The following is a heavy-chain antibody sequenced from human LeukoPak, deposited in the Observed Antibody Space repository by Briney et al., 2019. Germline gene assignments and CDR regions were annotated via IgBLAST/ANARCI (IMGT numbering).Heavy chain of an antibody. V-gene: IGHV3-48*03. D-gene: IGHD3-10*02. CDR3: AELGITMIGGV. CDR2: ISSSGSTI. J-gene: IGHJ6*04. Sequence: GVSLRLSCAASGFTFSSYEMNWVRQAPGKGLEWVSYISSSGSTIYYADSVKGRFTISRDNAKNSLYLQMNSLRAEDTAVYYCAELGITMIGGVWGKGTTVTISS. CDR1: GFTFSSYE.